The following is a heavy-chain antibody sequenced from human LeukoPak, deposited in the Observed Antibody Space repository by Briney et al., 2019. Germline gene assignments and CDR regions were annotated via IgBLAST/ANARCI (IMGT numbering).Heavy chain of an antibody. CDR2: ISGSGGST. Sequence: GGSLRLSCAASGFTFSSYAMSWVRQAPGKGLEWVSAISGSGGSTYYADSEKGRFTISRDNSKNTLYLQMNSLRAEDTAVYYCAKETGYCSSTSCYAGSLYFDYWGQGTLVTVSS. D-gene: IGHD2-2*01. CDR1: GFTFSSYA. J-gene: IGHJ4*02. V-gene: IGHV3-23*01. CDR3: AKETGYCSSTSCYAGSLYFDY.